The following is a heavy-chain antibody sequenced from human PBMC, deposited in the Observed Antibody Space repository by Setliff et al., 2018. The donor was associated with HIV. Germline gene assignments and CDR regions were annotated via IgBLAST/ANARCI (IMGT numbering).Heavy chain of an antibody. V-gene: IGHV3-7*01. CDR3: VRDLYYYDH. CDR1: GFTFTSYW. CDR2: INQDGSEK. Sequence: GGSLRLSCAASGFTFTSYWMIWVRQAPGKGLEWVANINQDGSEKNYVDSVKGRFTISRDNAKNSLYLQMNSLRAEDTAVYYCVRDLYYYDHWGQGTLVTVSS. J-gene: IGHJ4*02. D-gene: IGHD3-10*01.